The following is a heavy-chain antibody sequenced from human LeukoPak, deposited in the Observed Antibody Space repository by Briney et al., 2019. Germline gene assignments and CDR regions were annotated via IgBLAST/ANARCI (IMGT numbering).Heavy chain of an antibody. CDR2: ISSDGGST. Sequence: GGSLRLPCAASGIIFSNYAMHRVRQGPGKGLECISTISSDGGSTYYANSVKGRFTISRDNSKNTLYLQMGSLRAEDMAVYYCARGRQGAKTRYFDLWGRGTRVTVSS. CDR3: ARGRQGAKTRYFDL. V-gene: IGHV3-64*01. D-gene: IGHD1-26*01. CDR1: GIIFSNYA. J-gene: IGHJ2*01.